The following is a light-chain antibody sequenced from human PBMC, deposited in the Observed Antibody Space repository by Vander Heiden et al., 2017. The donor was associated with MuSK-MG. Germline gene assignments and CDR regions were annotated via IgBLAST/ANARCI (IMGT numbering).Light chain of an antibody. CDR3: QQYNIYP. CDR1: QGISNW. CDR2: AAS. V-gene: IGKV1D-16*01. J-gene: IGKJ3*01. Sequence: IQMTQSPSPLSASVGDRVTITCRASQGISNWFAWDQQKPEKAPKSLIFAASSLQSGVPTWFSGRGSGTDFTLIISIRQTEDFATYCIQQYNIYPFGHGTKVDIK.